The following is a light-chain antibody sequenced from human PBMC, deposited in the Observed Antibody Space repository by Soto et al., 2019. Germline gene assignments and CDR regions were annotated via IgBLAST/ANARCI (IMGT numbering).Light chain of an antibody. J-gene: IGKJ3*01. CDR3: QQSYSTLGFT. CDR2: AAS. Sequence: DIQMTQSPSSLSASVGDRVTITCRASQSISSYLNWYQQKPGKAPKLLIYAASSLQSGVPSRFSGSGSGTDFTLTISSLQPEDFATYYCQQSYSTLGFTFGTGTKVDIK. V-gene: IGKV1-39*01. CDR1: QSISSY.